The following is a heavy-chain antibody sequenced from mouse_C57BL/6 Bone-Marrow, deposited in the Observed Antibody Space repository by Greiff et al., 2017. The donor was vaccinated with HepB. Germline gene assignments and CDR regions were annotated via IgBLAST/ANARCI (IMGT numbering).Heavy chain of an antibody. V-gene: IGHV1-15*01. D-gene: IGHD2-5*01. CDR3: TYYSNYGYWYFDV. J-gene: IGHJ1*03. Sequence: QVQLQQSGAELVRPGASVTLSCKASGYTFTDYEMHWVKQTPVHGLEWIGAIDPETGGTAYNQKFKGKAILTADKSSSTAYMELRSLTSEDSAVYYCTYYSNYGYWYFDVWGTGTTVTVSS. CDR1: GYTFTDYE. CDR2: IDPETGGT.